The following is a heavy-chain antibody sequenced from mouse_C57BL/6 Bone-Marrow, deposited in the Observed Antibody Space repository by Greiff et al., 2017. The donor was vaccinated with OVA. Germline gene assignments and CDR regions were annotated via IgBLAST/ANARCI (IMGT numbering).Heavy chain of an antibody. J-gene: IGHJ1*03. CDR2: IDPSDSET. D-gene: IGHD2-4*01. Sequence: QVQLQQPGAELVRPGSSVKLSCKASGYTFTSYWMHWVKQRPIQGLEWIGNIDPSDSETHYNQKFKDKATLTVDKSSSTAYMKHSNLTSEDSAVYDCAKWAYEYDRWYFEDWGTGTTVTVTS. CDR3: AKWAYEYDRWYFED. CDR1: GYTFTSYW. V-gene: IGHV1-52*01.